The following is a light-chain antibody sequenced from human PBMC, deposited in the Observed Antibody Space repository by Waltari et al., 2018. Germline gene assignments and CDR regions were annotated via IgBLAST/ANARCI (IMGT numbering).Light chain of an antibody. V-gene: IGKV3-15*01. CDR3: QQYSNWPPIT. CDR1: RNIHSN. J-gene: IGKJ5*01. Sequence: IVMTQSPDTLSVSPGETATLSCRASRNIHSNLAWYHQKPGQPPRLLIHAAATRAAGVPARFSGSGSGTEFTLTISNLQSEDFAVYYCQQYSNWPPITFGQGTRLEIK. CDR2: AAA.